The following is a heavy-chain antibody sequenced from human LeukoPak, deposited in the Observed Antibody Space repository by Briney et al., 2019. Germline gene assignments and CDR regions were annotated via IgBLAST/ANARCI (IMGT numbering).Heavy chain of an antibody. Sequence: GASVNVSCKASGYMFTSYYMHWVRQAPGQGLEWMGIINPSGGSTTYAQKFQGRAAMTRDTSTSTVYMELSRLRSEDTAVYYCPRDAKACSSSNCQTSFFDYWGQGTLVTVSS. J-gene: IGHJ4*02. CDR2: INPSGGST. V-gene: IGHV1-46*01. D-gene: IGHD2-2*01. CDR1: GYMFTSYY. CDR3: PRDAKACSSSNCQTSFFDY.